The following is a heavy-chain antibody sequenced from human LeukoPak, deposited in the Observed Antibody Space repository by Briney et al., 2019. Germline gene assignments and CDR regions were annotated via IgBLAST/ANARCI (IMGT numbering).Heavy chain of an antibody. D-gene: IGHD1-26*01. J-gene: IGHJ4*02. CDR2: ISYDGSNK. Sequence: GRSLRLSCAASGFTFSSYAMHWVRQAPGKGLEWVAVISYDGSNKYYADYVKGRLTIPRDNSKNTLYLQMNSLRAEDTAVYYCARALVGATFGYFDYWGQGTLVTVSS. CDR1: GFTFSSYA. V-gene: IGHV3-30-3*01. CDR3: ARALVGATFGYFDY.